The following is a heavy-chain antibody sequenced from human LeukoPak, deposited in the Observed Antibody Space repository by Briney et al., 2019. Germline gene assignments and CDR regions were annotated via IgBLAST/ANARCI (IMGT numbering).Heavy chain of an antibody. J-gene: IGHJ4*02. Sequence: ASVKISCKASGYTFTNNYMHWVRQAPGQGLEWMGVIHPSGSSTNYAQKFQGRVTMTKDTSTSTVYIELNTLRSDDTAVYYCARMDMDTAMVTNYLDHWVQGTLLIVSS. CDR3: ARMDMDTAMVTNYLDH. CDR1: GYTFTNNY. D-gene: IGHD5-18*01. V-gene: IGHV1-46*01. CDR2: IHPSGSST.